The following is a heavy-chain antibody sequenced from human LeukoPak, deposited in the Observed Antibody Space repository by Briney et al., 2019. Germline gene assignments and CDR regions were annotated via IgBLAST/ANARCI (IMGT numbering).Heavy chain of an antibody. V-gene: IGHV1-18*01. CDR1: GYSFTNYG. CDR2: ISAYNGNT. J-gene: IGHJ3*02. CDR3: ARGRATVTNDAFDI. Sequence: VSVKVSCEASGYSFTNYGISWVRQAPGQGLEWMGWISAYNGNTDYAQNFQGRVTMTTDTSTSTAYMELRSLRSDDTAVYYCARGRATVTNDAFDIWGQGTMVTVSS. D-gene: IGHD4-17*01.